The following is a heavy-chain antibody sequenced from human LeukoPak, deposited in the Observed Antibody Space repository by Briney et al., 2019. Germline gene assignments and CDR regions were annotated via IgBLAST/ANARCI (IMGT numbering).Heavy chain of an antibody. J-gene: IGHJ4*02. D-gene: IGHD3-10*01. V-gene: IGHV3-23*01. CDR2: ISDNT. Sequence: PGGSLRLSCAASGFTFSSSAMTWVRQAPGKGLEWVSSISDNTYYVDSVKGRFTISKDNSKNTLYLQMNSLRAEDTALYYCAKNAVRGPGGDYWGQGTLVTVSS. CDR3: AKNAVRGPGGDY. CDR1: GFTFSSSA.